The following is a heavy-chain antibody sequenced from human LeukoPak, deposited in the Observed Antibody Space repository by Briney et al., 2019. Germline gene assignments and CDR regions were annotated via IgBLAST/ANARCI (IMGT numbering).Heavy chain of an antibody. V-gene: IGHV4-34*01. CDR1: GGSFSGYY. CDR3: ARGGDSGYDYIWDPNYYYYYGMDV. Sequence: SETLSLTCAVYGGSFSGYYWSWIRQPPGKGLEWIGEINHSGSTNYNPSLKSRVTISVDTSKNQFSLKLSSVTAADTAVYYCARGGDSGYDYIWDPNYYYYYGMDVWGKGTTVTVSS. D-gene: IGHD5-12*01. J-gene: IGHJ6*04. CDR2: INHSGST.